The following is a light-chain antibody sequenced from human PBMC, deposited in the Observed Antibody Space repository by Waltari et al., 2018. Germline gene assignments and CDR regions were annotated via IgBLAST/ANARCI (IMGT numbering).Light chain of an antibody. CDR3: QQYNSYSWT. J-gene: IGKJ1*01. CDR2: KAS. Sequence: DLQMTQSPSTMSASVGERVNITYRASQSISSWLAWYQQKPGKAPKLLIYKASSLESGVPSRFSGSGSGTEFTLTISSLQPDDFATYYCQQYNSYSWTFGQGTKVEIK. CDR1: QSISSW. V-gene: IGKV1-5*03.